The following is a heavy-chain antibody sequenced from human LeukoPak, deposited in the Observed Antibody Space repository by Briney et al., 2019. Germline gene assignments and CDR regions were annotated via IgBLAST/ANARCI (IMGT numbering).Heavy chain of an antibody. CDR1: GFTFSSYA. V-gene: IGHV3-30-3*01. Sequence: HPGRSLRLSCAASGFTFSSYAMHWVRQAPGKGLEWVAVISYDGSNKYYADSVKGRFTISRDNFKNTLYLQMNSLRAEDTAVYYCARAVAGTNWFDPWGQGTLVTVSS. CDR2: ISYDGSNK. CDR3: ARAVAGTNWFDP. J-gene: IGHJ5*02. D-gene: IGHD6-19*01.